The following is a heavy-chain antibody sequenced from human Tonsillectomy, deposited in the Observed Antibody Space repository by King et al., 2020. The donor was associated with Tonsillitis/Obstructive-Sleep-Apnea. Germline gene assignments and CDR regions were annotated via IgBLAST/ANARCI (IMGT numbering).Heavy chain of an antibody. V-gene: IGHV4-34*01. CDR1: GGSFSGYY. D-gene: IGHD5-12*01. CDR2: INHSGSS. Sequence: VQLQQWGAGLLKPSETLSLTCAVYGGSFSGYYWSWIRQPPGKGLEWIGEINHSGSSNYNPSLKSRVTISVDTSNNQFSLKLSSVTAAATAVYYCAREMSGYGLDAFDIWGHGTMVTVSS. CDR3: AREMSGYGLDAFDI. J-gene: IGHJ3*02.